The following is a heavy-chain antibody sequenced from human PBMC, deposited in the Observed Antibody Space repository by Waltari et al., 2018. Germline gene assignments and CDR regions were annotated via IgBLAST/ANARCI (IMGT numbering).Heavy chain of an antibody. J-gene: IGHJ6*02. V-gene: IGHV3-30*04. Sequence: VQLVESGGGVVHAGRSLRLSCAASGFIFTNYAMHWVRQAPGKGLEWVAVISYDGSSTDYADSVQGRFIFSRDNSKNTLDLHMNSLRAEDMGVYFCARDLSGGGMDVWGQGTTVTVS. CDR3: ARDLSGGGMDV. CDR2: ISYDGSST. CDR1: GFIFTNYA. D-gene: IGHD3-16*01.